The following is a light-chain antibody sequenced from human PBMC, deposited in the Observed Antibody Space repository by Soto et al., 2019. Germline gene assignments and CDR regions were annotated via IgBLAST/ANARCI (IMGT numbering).Light chain of an antibody. J-gene: IGLJ1*01. CDR1: SGDVGAYDY. CDR2: DVS. CDR3: SSFTNTYSYV. V-gene: IGLV2-14*01. Sequence: QSVLTQPASVSGSPGQSITISCTGTSGDVGAYDYVSWYQQHPGKAPRLMIYDVSNRPSGASNRFSGSKSGNTASLTISGLQAEDEADYYRSSFTNTYSYVFGTGTKLTVL.